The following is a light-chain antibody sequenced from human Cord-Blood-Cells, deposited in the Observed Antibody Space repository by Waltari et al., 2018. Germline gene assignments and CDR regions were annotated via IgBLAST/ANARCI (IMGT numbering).Light chain of an antibody. V-gene: IGKV1-5*01. CDR2: DAS. Sequence: DIQMTQSPSTLSASVGDRVTIPGRASQSISSWLAWYQQKPGKAPKLLIYDASILESGVPSRCSGSGSGTEFALTISSLQPDDFATYYCQQYNSYSPDTFGQGTKLEIK. CDR3: QQYNSYSPDT. CDR1: QSISSW. J-gene: IGKJ2*01.